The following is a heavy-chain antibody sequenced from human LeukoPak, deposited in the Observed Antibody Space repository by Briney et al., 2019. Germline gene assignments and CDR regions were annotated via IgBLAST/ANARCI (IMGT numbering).Heavy chain of an antibody. Sequence: GGSLRLSCAASGFTFSSYWMNWARQAPGKGLEWVASINHNGNVDYYVDSVKGRFTISRDNAKNSLYLQMSNLRAEDTAVYFCARGGGLDVWGQGATVTVSS. CDR2: INHNGNVD. V-gene: IGHV3-7*03. CDR3: ARGGGLDV. CDR1: GFTFSSYW. D-gene: IGHD3-16*01. J-gene: IGHJ6*02.